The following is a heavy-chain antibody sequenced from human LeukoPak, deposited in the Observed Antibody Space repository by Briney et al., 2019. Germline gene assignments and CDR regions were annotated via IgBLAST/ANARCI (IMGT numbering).Heavy chain of an antibody. CDR2: ITPFLGIA. D-gene: IGHD5-24*01. J-gene: IGHJ4*02. Sequence: ASVKVSCKASGDTFSSYAINWVRQAPGQGPEWMGRITPFLGIANYPQKFQGRVTITADESTTTAYMELSSLRSEDTAVYYCAREACREMGAMWPRLGGQDCRYDYWGQGTLVTVSS. CDR3: AREACREMGAMWPRLGGQDCRYDY. CDR1: GDTFSSYA. V-gene: IGHV1-69*04.